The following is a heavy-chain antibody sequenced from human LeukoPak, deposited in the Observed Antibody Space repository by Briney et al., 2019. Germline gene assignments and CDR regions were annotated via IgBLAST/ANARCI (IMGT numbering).Heavy chain of an antibody. CDR1: GGSFSGYY. V-gene: IGHV4-34*01. J-gene: IGHJ5*02. Sequence: SETLSLTCAVYGGSFSGYYWSWIRQPPGKGLEWIGEINHSGSTNYNPSLKSRVTISVDTSKNQFSLKLSSVTAADTAVYYCARKASINYYGSGSYLFDPWGQGTLVTVSS. CDR3: ARKASINYYGSGSYLFDP. D-gene: IGHD3-10*01. CDR2: INHSGST.